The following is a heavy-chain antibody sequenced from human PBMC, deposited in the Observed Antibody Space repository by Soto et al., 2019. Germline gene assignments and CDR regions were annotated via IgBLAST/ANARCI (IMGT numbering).Heavy chain of an antibody. D-gene: IGHD2-15*01. CDR3: ARDLLQSRYCSGGSCYPVASEC. Sequence: GGSVRHSGASSGSTVRSCARIWDSQVPGKGLVWVSRINHNGRAVDYADSVKGRFTMSRDNDQNTVYLQMNSLGAEDTAVYYCARDLLQSRYCSGGSCYPVASECWGHGTLVTVSS. CDR1: GSTVRSCA. CDR2: INHNGRAV. V-gene: IGHV3-74*01. J-gene: IGHJ4*01.